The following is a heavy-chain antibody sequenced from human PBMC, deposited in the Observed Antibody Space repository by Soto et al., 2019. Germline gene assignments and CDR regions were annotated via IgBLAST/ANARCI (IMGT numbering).Heavy chain of an antibody. D-gene: IGHD3-22*01. Sequence: HGESPETPCKGPGYSIAGYWHTWVRPKTGKGLDLMGRGDPCAPQTYYSQDCRGYVTISVNRSISTVFMQWSSLRASDTGMCYCARQIYDSDTGPSFQYYFDPWGQGTPVTVSS. CDR1: GYSIAGYW. CDR3: ARQIYDSDTGPSFQYYFDP. J-gene: IGHJ4*02. CDR2: GDPCAPQT. V-gene: IGHV5-10-1*01.